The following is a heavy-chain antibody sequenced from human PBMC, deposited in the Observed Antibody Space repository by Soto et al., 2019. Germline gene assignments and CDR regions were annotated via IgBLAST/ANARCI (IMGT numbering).Heavy chain of an antibody. V-gene: IGHV3-30*18. J-gene: IGHJ4*02. Sequence: QVQLVGSGGGVVQPGRSLRLSCAASGFTFSSYGMRWVRQAPGKGLEWVAVISYDGSNKYYADSVKGRFTISRDNSKNTLYLQMNSLRAEDTAVYYCAKDRGVTTVTRFDYWGQGTLVTVSS. CDR2: ISYDGSNK. CDR3: AKDRGVTTVTRFDY. D-gene: IGHD4-17*01. CDR1: GFTFSSYG.